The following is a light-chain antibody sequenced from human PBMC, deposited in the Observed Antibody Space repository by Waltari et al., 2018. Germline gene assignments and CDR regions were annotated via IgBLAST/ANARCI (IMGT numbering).Light chain of an antibody. CDR3: LLSYSGPRV. J-gene: IGLJ2*01. Sequence: QAVVTQEPSLTVSPGGPVTLTCGSSTGAVTSGHFPYWFQQKPGPAPRTLIYDTSNKHSWTPARFSGSLLGGKAALTLSGAQPEDEAEYYCLLSYSGPRVFGGGTKLTVL. CDR2: DTS. V-gene: IGLV7-46*01. CDR1: TGAVTSGHF.